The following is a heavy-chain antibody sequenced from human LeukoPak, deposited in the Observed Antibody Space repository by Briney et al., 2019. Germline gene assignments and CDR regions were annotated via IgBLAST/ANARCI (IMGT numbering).Heavy chain of an antibody. D-gene: IGHD3-3*01. V-gene: IGHV3-30*02. CDR3: ARERVENWFDP. CDR1: GFPFSSFA. Sequence: GGSLRLSCAASGFPFSSFAMHWVRQAPGRGLEWVSFIRHDGTKNYYLQSVRGRFTISRDNSKSTLYLQMNSLRPEDTAVYYCARERVENWFDPWGQGALVTVSS. CDR2: IRHDGTKN. J-gene: IGHJ5*02.